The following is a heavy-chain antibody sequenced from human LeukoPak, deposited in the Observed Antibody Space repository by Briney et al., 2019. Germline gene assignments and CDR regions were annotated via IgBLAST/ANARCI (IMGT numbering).Heavy chain of an antibody. CDR3: ARDGRGSSTSG. CDR1: GFTFSSYS. J-gene: IGHJ4*02. CDR2: ISSSSSYI. Sequence: PGGSLRLSCAASGFTFSSYSMNWVRQAPGKGPEWVSSISSSSSYIYYADSVKGRFTISRDNAKNSPYLQMNSLRAEDTAVYYCARDGRGSSTSGWGQGTLVTVSS. V-gene: IGHV3-21*01. D-gene: IGHD2-2*01.